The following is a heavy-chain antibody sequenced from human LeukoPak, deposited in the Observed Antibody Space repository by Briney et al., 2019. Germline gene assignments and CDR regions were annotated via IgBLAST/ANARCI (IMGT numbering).Heavy chain of an antibody. Sequence: GGSLRLSCAASGFTFSSYWMQWVRQAPGKGLVWVSRIDGDGSSTNYADSVKGRFTISRDNAKNTLYLQMNSLRAEDTAVYYCAGDPLEGSWYFDLWGRGTLVTVSS. V-gene: IGHV3-74*01. CDR1: GFTFSSYW. CDR2: IDGDGSST. D-gene: IGHD5-24*01. CDR3: AGDPLEGSWYFDL. J-gene: IGHJ2*01.